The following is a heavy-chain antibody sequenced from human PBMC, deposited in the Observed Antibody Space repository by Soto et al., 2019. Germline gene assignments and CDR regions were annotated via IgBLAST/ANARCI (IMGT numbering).Heavy chain of an antibody. CDR2: IYPGDSDT. CDR3: ARQGSNGAYYYYGMDV. V-gene: IGHV5-51*01. D-gene: IGHD2-8*01. CDR1: GYRFSSYW. Sequence: GESLKISCKGSGYRFSSYWIAWVRQMPGKGLEWMGIIYPGDSDTIYSPSFQGQVTFSADKSTSTAYLQWGSLKASDTAMYHCARQGSNGAYYYYGMDVWGQGTTVTVSS. J-gene: IGHJ6*02.